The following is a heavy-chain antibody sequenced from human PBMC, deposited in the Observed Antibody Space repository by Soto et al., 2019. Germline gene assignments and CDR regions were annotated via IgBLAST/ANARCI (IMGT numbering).Heavy chain of an antibody. D-gene: IGHD3-3*01. Sequence: GGSLRLSCEASGFTFSSYAMSWVRQAPGKGLEWVSGISGSGGSTYYADSMKGRFTISRDSSKNTLYLQMNSLGAEDTAVYYCAKVNDFWGGYYTGSFFDYWGQGTLVTVSS. CDR3: AKVNDFWGGYYTGSFFDY. CDR2: ISGSGGST. J-gene: IGHJ4*02. V-gene: IGHV3-23*01. CDR1: GFTFSSYA.